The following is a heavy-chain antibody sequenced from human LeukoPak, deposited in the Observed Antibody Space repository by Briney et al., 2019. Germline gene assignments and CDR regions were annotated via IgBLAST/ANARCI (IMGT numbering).Heavy chain of an antibody. V-gene: IGHV3-30*04. CDR1: GFTFSSYA. Sequence: GGSLRLSCAASGFTFSSYAMHWVRQAPGKGLEWVAVISYDGSNKYHADSVKGRFTISRDNSKNTLYLQMNSLRAEDTAVYYCARDSLGMVRGVISQYYYGMDVWGKGTTVTVSS. D-gene: IGHD3-10*01. CDR2: ISYDGSNK. J-gene: IGHJ6*04. CDR3: ARDSLGMVRGVISQYYYGMDV.